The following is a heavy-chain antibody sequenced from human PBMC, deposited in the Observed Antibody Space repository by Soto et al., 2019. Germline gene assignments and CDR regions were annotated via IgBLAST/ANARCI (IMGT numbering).Heavy chain of an antibody. J-gene: IGHJ5*02. Sequence: GSLRLYCAASGFTFSDYYMSWIRQAPGKGLEWVSYISSSSSYTNYADSVKGRFTISRDNAKNSLYLQMNSLRAEDTAVYYCARDGPSGYGRGSRNWFDPWGQGTLVTVSS. CDR3: ARDGPSGYGRGSRNWFDP. V-gene: IGHV3-11*06. CDR1: GFTFSDYY. CDR2: ISSSSSYT. D-gene: IGHD5-12*01.